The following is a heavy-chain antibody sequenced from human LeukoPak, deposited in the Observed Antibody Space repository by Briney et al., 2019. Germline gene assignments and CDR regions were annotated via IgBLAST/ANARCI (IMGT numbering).Heavy chain of an antibody. CDR3: ARGHGSSGYYSGY. D-gene: IGHD3-22*01. V-gene: IGHV1-2*02. Sequence: ASVKVSCKASGYTFTGYYLHWVRQAPGQGGEGMGWINPKRGGTNYEQKFQGRVTINREKTITTAYMELSRLRSDDTAVYYCARGHGSSGYYSGYWGQGTLVTVSS. CDR1: GYTFTGYY. J-gene: IGHJ4*02. CDR2: INPKRGGT.